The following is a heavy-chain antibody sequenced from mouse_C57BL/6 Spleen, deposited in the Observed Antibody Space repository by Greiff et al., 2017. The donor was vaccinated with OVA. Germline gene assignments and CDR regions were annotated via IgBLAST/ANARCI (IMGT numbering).Heavy chain of an antibody. J-gene: IGHJ1*03. CDR2: INPNNGGT. Sequence: EVQLQESGPELVKPGASVKIPCKASGYTFTDYNMDWVKQSHGKSLEWIGDINPNNGGTIYNQKFKGKATLTVDKSSSTAYMELRSLTSEDTAVYYCARRRSSTTVVEGWYFAVWGTGTTVTVSS. CDR1: GYTFTDYN. V-gene: IGHV1-18*01. CDR3: ARRRSSTTVVEGWYFAV. D-gene: IGHD1-1*01.